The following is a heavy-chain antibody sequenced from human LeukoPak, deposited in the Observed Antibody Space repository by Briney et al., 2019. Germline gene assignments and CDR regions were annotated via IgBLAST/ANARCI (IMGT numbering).Heavy chain of an antibody. CDR2: ISAYNGNT. CDR3: ARGGFLGYCSSTSCYGGPYFQH. CDR1: GYTFTSYG. D-gene: IGHD2-2*01. J-gene: IGHJ1*01. V-gene: IGHV1-18*01. Sequence: ASVKVSCKASGYTFTSYGISWVRQAPGQGLEWMGWISAYNGNTNYAQKLQGRVTMTTDTSTSTAYMELRSLRSDDTAVYYCARGGFLGYCSSTSCYGGPYFQHWGQGTLVTVSS.